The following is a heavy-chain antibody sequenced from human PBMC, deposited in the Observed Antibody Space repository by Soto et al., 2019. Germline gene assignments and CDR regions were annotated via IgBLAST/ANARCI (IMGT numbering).Heavy chain of an antibody. Sequence: SGAALVKPPASVEVSCRASGYTFTHYYIHWVRQAPGQGLEWMGIINPNGGITTYAQKFRAGFTMTRDTSTSTVYLELSSLRSEDSAVYYCATSVNSAMVFDYWGQATLVTVSS. D-gene: IGHD5-18*01. V-gene: IGHV1-46*01. CDR2: INPNGGIT. CDR1: GYTFTHYY. J-gene: IGHJ4*02. CDR3: ATSVNSAMVFDY.